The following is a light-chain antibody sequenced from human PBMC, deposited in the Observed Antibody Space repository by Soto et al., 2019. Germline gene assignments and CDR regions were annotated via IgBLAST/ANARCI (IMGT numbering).Light chain of an antibody. CDR1: QDTGNY. Sequence: DIQMTQSPSSLSASVGDRVTITCQASQDTGNYLNWYQHKPGKAPKLLIYDAVNLEAEVPSRFSASGYGTDFTFTISGLQPEDIATYYCQQYDNLLVTLGGRTKVEIK. CDR2: DAV. V-gene: IGKV1-33*01. J-gene: IGKJ4*01. CDR3: QQYDNLLVT.